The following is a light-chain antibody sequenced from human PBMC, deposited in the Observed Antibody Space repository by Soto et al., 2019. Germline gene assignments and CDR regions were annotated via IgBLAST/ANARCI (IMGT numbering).Light chain of an antibody. Sequence: EIVLTQSPGTLSLSPGEGATLSCRASQSVSSNYLAWYQQIPGQAPRLLIYGASSRATGIPDRFSGRGSGTDFTLTISRLEPEDFAVYYCQQYDSSPWTFGQGTKVDIK. CDR3: QQYDSSPWT. CDR1: QSVSSNY. V-gene: IGKV3-20*01. CDR2: GAS. J-gene: IGKJ1*01.